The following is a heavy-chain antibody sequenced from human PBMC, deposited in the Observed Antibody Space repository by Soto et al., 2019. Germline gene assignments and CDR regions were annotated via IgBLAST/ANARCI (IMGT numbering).Heavy chain of an antibody. D-gene: IGHD3-22*01. CDR2: ISAYNDNT. J-gene: IGHJ4*02. CDR3: ARDQRYYYDSSVFYRWDH. CDR1: GYTFTSYG. Sequence: QVQLVQSGAEVKKPGASVKVSCKASGYTFTSYGFSWVRQAPGQGLEWMGWISAYNDNTNYGQKFQGRVTMTTDISTSTAYMELRSLRSDDTAVYYCARDQRYYYDSSVFYRWDHWGQGTLVTVSS. V-gene: IGHV1-18*01.